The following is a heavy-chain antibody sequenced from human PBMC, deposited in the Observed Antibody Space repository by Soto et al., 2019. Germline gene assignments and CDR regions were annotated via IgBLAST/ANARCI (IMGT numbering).Heavy chain of an antibody. CDR2: IYYSGST. J-gene: IGHJ4*02. Sequence: SETLSLTCTVSGGSISSGDYYWSWIRLPPGKGLEWIGYIYYSGSTYYNPSLKSRVTISVDTSKNQFSLKLSSVTAADTAVYYCARGGIAAAGIRYYFDYWGQGTLVTVSS. V-gene: IGHV4-30-4*01. D-gene: IGHD6-13*01. CDR3: ARGGIAAAGIRYYFDY. CDR1: GGSISSGDYY.